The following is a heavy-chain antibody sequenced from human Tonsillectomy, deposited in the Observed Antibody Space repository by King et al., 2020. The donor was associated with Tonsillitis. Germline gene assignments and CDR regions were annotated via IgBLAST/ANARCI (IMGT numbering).Heavy chain of an antibody. J-gene: IGHJ4*02. Sequence: VQLQQWGAGLLKPSETLSLTCAVYGGSFSGYYWSWIRQLPGKGLEWIGEINHSGSTNYNPSLKSRVTVSVDTSKNQFALKLSTVTAAAAAVYYCSGGHVHWVGALQGWGQGTLVTVSS. D-gene: IGHD1-26*01. V-gene: IGHV4-34*01. CDR3: SGGHVHWVGALQG. CDR2: INHSGST. CDR1: GGSFSGYY.